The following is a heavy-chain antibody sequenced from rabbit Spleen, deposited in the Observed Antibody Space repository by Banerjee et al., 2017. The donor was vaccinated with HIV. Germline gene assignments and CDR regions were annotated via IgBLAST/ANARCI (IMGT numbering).Heavy chain of an antibody. CDR3: ARDTSSSFSSYGMDL. CDR2: IDVAKSGTT. D-gene: IGHD1-1*01. V-gene: IGHV1S45*01. CDR1: GLDFSSRYW. J-gene: IGHJ6*01. Sequence: QEQLEESGGDLVKPGASLTLTCKASGLDFSSRYWICWVRQAPGKGLEWIACIDVAKSGTTYYASWAKGRFTISKTSSTTVTLQMTSLTAADTATYFCARDTSSSFSSYGMDLWGQGTLVTVS.